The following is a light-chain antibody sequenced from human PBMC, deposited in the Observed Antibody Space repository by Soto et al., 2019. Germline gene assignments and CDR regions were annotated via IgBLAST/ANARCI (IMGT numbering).Light chain of an antibody. CDR1: QTVSRN. J-gene: IGKJ5*01. Sequence: EGVMTKSPATLSVSTGERATLSCRASQTVSRNLAWYQQRPGQAPRLLIYDISNRATGVPARFSGSGSETEFTLTIRSLQSEDFAVYFCQQYNNWPSFGQVRRLEIK. V-gene: IGKV3-15*01. CDR2: DIS. CDR3: QQYNNWPS.